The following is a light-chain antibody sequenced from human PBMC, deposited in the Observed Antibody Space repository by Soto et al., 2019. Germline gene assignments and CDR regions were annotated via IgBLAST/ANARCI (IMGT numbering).Light chain of an antibody. Sequence: QSALAQPASVSGSPGQSITISCTGTSSDVGAYNYVSWYHQHHPGKAPELIIYDVTDRPSGVSTRFSGSKSGNTASLTISGIQAEDEGDYYCSSYTTIKTVIFGGGTKVTVL. CDR2: DVT. CDR1: SSDVGAYNY. J-gene: IGLJ2*01. CDR3: SSYTTIKTVI. V-gene: IGLV2-14*01.